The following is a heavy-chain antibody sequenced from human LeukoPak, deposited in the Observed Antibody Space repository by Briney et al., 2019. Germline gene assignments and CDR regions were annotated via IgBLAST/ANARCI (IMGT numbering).Heavy chain of an antibody. CDR2: IIPILGIA. D-gene: IGHD2-15*01. Sequence: SVKVSCKASGGTFSSYAISWVRQAPGQGLEWMGRIIPILGIANYAQKFQGRVTITADKSTSTAYMELSSLRSEDTAVYYCAGRYCSGGSCYRAFDIWGQETMVTVSS. J-gene: IGHJ3*02. CDR3: AGRYCSGGSCYRAFDI. V-gene: IGHV1-69*04. CDR1: GGTFSSYA.